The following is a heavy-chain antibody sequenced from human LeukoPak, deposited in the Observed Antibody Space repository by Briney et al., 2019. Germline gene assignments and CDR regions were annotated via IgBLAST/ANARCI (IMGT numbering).Heavy chain of an antibody. V-gene: IGHV1-2*02. CDR2: INPKNGDP. CDR3: ARVTQTYSGYDFGDY. D-gene: IGHD5-12*01. CDR1: GYSFTAYS. J-gene: IGHJ4*02. Sequence: ASVKVSCKASGYSFTAYSIHWVRQTPGQGLEWMGWINPKNGDPNYAQNFQGRVTVTRDTSITTVYMELSRLTSDDTAIYYCARVTQTYSGYDFGDYWGQGTLVTVPS.